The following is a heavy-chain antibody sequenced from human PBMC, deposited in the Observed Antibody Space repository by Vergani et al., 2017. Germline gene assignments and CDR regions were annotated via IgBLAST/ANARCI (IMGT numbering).Heavy chain of an antibody. J-gene: IGHJ6*03. Sequence: QVQLVQSGAEVKKPGASVKVSCKASGYTFTGYYMHWVRQAPGQGLEWMGWINPNSGGTNYAQKFQGRVTMTRDTSISTAYMELSRLRSDDTAVHYCARQRITIFGVVIARYYMDVWGKGATVTVSS. CDR2: INPNSGGT. V-gene: IGHV1-2*02. CDR3: ARQRITIFGVVIARYYMDV. D-gene: IGHD3-3*01. CDR1: GYTFTGYY.